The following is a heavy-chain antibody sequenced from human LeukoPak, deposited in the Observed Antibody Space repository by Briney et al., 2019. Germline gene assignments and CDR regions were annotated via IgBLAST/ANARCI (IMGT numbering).Heavy chain of an antibody. CDR2: IRYDGSNK. CDR1: GFTFSSYG. J-gene: IGHJ5*02. Sequence: GGSLRLSCAASGFTFSSYGMSWVRQAPGKGLEWVAFIRYDGSNKYYADSVKGRFTISRDNSKSTLYLQMNSLRAEDTAVYYCAKGERSYGLDPWGQGTLVTVSS. CDR3: AKGERSYGLDP. D-gene: IGHD1-26*01. V-gene: IGHV3-30*02.